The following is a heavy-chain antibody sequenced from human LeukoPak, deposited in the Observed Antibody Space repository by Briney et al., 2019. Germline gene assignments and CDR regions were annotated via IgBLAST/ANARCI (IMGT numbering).Heavy chain of an antibody. J-gene: IGHJ4*02. Sequence: PGGSLRLSCLASAYTFHSYNISWLRQAPGKGLEWVSSISVRSNYIYYADSVRGRFRISRDDARDSLYLQMNSQRAEDTAQYYRLRLGRNSDASGFYYYYDFWGQGTLVTVSS. CDR2: ISVRSNYI. CDR3: LRLGRNSDASGFYYYYDF. V-gene: IGHV3-21*03. D-gene: IGHD3-22*01. CDR1: AYTFHSYN.